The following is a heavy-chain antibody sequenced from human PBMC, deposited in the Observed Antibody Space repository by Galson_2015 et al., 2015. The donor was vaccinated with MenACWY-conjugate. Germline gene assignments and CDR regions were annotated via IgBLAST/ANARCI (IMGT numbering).Heavy chain of an antibody. CDR1: AYTFINYG. D-gene: IGHD3-16*01. Sequence: SVKVSCKASAYTFINYGISWVRQAPGQGLEWMRWISPYNGNTNSAQKLQGRVTMTTDASTSTAYMELRSLRSDDTAVYYCARRNYGQAFDYWGQGTLVTVSS. V-gene: IGHV1-18*01. CDR3: ARRNYGQAFDY. CDR2: ISPYNGNT. J-gene: IGHJ4*02.